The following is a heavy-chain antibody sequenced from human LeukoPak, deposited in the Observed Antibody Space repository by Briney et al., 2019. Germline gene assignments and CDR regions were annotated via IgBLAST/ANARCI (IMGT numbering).Heavy chain of an antibody. CDR1: GFTFSSYS. CDR3: AKREYYDSSGLNL. Sequence: GGSLRLSCAASGFTFSSYSMNWVRQAPGKGLEWVSSISSSSSYIYYADSVKGRFTISRDNAKNSLYLQMNSLRAEDTAVYYCAKREYYDSSGLNLWGQGTLVTVSS. V-gene: IGHV3-21*04. J-gene: IGHJ4*02. D-gene: IGHD3-22*01. CDR2: ISSSSSYI.